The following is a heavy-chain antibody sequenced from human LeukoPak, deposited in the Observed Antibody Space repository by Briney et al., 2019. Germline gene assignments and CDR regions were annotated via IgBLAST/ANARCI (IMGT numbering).Heavy chain of an antibody. CDR3: AGGYGSSWSFDH. J-gene: IGHJ4*02. V-gene: IGHV4-59*01. Sequence: SETLSLTCTVSGVSIRSYYWNWVRQSPGRGLEWIGYMHHSGSSLYNPFLKSRVTISVDTSKNHFSLKLNSVTAADTAVYYCAGGYGSSWSFDHWGQGTLVTVSS. CDR2: MHHSGSS. D-gene: IGHD2-2*01. CDR1: GVSIRSYY.